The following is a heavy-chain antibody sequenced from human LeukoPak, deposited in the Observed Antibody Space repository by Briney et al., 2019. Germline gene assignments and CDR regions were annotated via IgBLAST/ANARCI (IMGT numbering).Heavy chain of an antibody. CDR1: GFTFSSSA. D-gene: IGHD3-10*01. V-gene: IGHV3-23*01. CDR3: ARLTKNDSGSFRFGKKKRGYMDV. Sequence: GGSLRLSCAASGFTFSSSAMNWVRQAPGKGLEWVSAISGSGGSTYYADSVKGRFTISRDNSRNTLYLQMNSLRAEDTAVYYCARLTKNDSGSFRFGKKKRGYMDVWGKGTTVTISS. CDR2: ISGSGGST. J-gene: IGHJ6*03.